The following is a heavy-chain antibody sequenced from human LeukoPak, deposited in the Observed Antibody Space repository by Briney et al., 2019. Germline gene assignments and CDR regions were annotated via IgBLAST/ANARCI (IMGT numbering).Heavy chain of an antibody. CDR2: IYHSGST. CDR3: GRVLVSGENYRTDY. Sequence: SETLSLTCAVSGGSISSSNWWSWVRQPPGKGLEWIGEIYHSGSTNYNPSLKSRVTISVDKSKNQFSLKLSSVTAADTAVYYCGRVLVSGENYRTDYWGQGTLVSVSS. D-gene: IGHD4/OR15-4a*01. J-gene: IGHJ4*02. CDR1: GGSISSSNW. V-gene: IGHV4-4*02.